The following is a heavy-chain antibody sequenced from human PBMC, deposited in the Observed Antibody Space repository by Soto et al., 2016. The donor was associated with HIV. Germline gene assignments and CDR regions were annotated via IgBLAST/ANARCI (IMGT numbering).Heavy chain of an antibody. D-gene: IGHD3-3*01. CDR1: GFNFSSYW. CDR2: INSDGSNT. J-gene: IGHJ4*02. Sequence: EVQLVESGGGLVQPGGSLRLSCAASGFNFSSYWMHWVRQAPGKGLMWVSRINSDGSNTRYADSVKGRFTISRDNAKNTLYLQMNSLRADDTAVYYCARXRSFWSGSLYYWGQGTLVTVSS. CDR3: ARXRSFWSGSLYY. V-gene: IGHV3-74*01.